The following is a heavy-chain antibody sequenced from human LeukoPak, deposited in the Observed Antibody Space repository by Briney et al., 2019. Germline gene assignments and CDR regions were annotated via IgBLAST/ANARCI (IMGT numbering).Heavy chain of an antibody. J-gene: IGHJ6*03. Sequence: ASVKVSCKASGYTFTSYGISWVRQAPGQGLEWMGWISAYNGNTNYAQKLQGRVTMTTDTSTSTAYMELRSLRSDDTAVCYCARVARGYSYGTFRYYYYMDVWGKGTTVTVSS. CDR3: ARVARGYSYGTFRYYYYMDV. CDR2: ISAYNGNT. CDR1: GYTFTSYG. V-gene: IGHV1-18*01. D-gene: IGHD5-18*01.